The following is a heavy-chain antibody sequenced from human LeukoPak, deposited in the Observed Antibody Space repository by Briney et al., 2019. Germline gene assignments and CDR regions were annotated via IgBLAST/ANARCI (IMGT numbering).Heavy chain of an antibody. J-gene: IGHJ3*02. CDR2: IIPIFGTA. CDR1: GGTFSNYA. Sequence: SVKVSCKASGGTFSNYAISWVRQAPGQGLEWMGGIIPIFGTANYAQKFRGRVTITADKSTRTAYMELSSLRSEDTAVYYCARDTNAFDIWGQGTMVTVSS. D-gene: IGHD3-3*01. V-gene: IGHV1-69*06. CDR3: ARDTNAFDI.